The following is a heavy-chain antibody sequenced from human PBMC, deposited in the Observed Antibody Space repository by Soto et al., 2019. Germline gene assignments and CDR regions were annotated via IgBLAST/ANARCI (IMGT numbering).Heavy chain of an antibody. Sequence: GESLKISCKGSGYSFTSYWIGWVRQMPGKGLEWMGIIDPGDSYTNYSPSFQGHVTISADKSISTAYLQWSSLKASDTAMYYCARHFSSRLLWFGELFCFDYWGQGTLVTVSS. J-gene: IGHJ4*02. CDR3: ARHFSSRLLWFGELFCFDY. D-gene: IGHD3-10*01. V-gene: IGHV5-51*01. CDR1: GYSFTSYW. CDR2: IDPGDSYT.